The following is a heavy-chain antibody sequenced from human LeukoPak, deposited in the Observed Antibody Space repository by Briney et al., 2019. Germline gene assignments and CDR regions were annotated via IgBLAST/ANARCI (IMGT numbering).Heavy chain of an antibody. V-gene: IGHV4-59*01. D-gene: IGHD6-19*01. CDR2: IYYSGST. Sequence: SETLSLTCTVSGGSISSYYWSWIRQPPGKGLEWIGYIYYSGSTNYNPSLKSRVTISVDTSKNQFSLKLSSVTAADTAVYYCARALGWPEDYWGQGTLVTVSS. J-gene: IGHJ4*02. CDR1: GGSISSYY. CDR3: ARALGWPEDY.